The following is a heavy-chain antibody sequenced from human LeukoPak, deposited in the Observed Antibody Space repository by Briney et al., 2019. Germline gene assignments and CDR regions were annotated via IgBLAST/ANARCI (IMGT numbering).Heavy chain of an antibody. CDR3: ATHAVRNYYDSSGPPEDY. CDR1: GFTFSSYA. J-gene: IGHJ4*02. V-gene: IGHV3-23*01. D-gene: IGHD3-22*01. CDR2: ISGSGGST. Sequence: GSLRLSCAASGFTFSSYAMSWVRQAPGKGLEWVSAISGSGGSTYYADSVKGRFTISRDNSKNTLYLQMNSLRAEDTAVYYCATHAVRNYYDSSGPPEDYWGQGTLVTVSS.